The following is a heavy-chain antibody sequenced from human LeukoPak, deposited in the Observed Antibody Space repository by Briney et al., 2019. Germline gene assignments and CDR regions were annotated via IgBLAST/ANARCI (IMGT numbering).Heavy chain of an antibody. CDR3: ARRQGSWYPFDY. CDR2: MNPNSGNT. Sequence: ASVKVSCKASGYTFTSYDINWVRQATGQGLEWMGWMNPNSGNTGYAQKFQGRVTMTRNTSISTAYMELSSLRSEDTAVYYCARRQGSWYPFDYWGQGTLVTVSS. D-gene: IGHD6-13*01. J-gene: IGHJ4*02. CDR1: GYTFTSYD. V-gene: IGHV1-8*01.